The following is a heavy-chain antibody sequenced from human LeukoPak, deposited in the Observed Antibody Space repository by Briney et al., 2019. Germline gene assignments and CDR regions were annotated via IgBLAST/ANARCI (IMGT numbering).Heavy chain of an antibody. CDR2: IYYSGST. CDR3: ARHLVSKSRHNYFDY. V-gene: IGHV4-59*01. J-gene: IGHJ4*02. D-gene: IGHD3-9*01. CDR1: GGSISSYY. Sequence: PSETLSLXCTVSGGSISSYYWSWIRQPPGEGLEWIGYIYYSGSTNYNPSLKSRVTISVDTSKNQFSLKLSSVTAADTAVYYCARHLVSKSRHNYFDYWGQGTLVTVPS.